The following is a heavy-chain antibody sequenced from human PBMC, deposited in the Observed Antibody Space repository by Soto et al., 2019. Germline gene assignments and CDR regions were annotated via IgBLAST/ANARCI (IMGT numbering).Heavy chain of an antibody. CDR2: IKGDGTNT. Sequence: EVQLVESGGGLVLFGGSLRLSCAASGFTFSSYWMHWVRQVPGKGLVWVSRIKGDGTNTGYADSVKGRFTISRDNVKNTLYPQMNSLRAEHTAVYYCARVLSGYYGLDYWGQGTLVTVSS. V-gene: IGHV3-74*01. D-gene: IGHD5-12*01. CDR3: ARVLSGYYGLDY. CDR1: GFTFSSYW. J-gene: IGHJ4*02.